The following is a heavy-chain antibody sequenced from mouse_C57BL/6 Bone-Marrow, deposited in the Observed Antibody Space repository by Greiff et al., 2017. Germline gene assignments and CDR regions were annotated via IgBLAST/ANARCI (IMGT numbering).Heavy chain of an antibody. J-gene: IGHJ3*01. CDR1: GYTFTSYW. Sequence: QVQLQQPGAELVKPGASVKLSCKASGYTFTSYWLHWVKPRPGQGLEWIGMIHPNSGSTNYNEKFKSKATLTVDKSSSTAYMQLSSLTSEDSAVYYCARERYYGSSYGFAYWGQGTLVTVSA. D-gene: IGHD1-1*01. V-gene: IGHV1-64*01. CDR3: ARERYYGSSYGFAY. CDR2: IHPNSGST.